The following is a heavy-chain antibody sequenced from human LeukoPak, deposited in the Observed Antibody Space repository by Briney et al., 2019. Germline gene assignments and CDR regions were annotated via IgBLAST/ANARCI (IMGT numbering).Heavy chain of an antibody. Sequence: PGGSLRLSCAASGFTVSSNHMSWVRQAPGKGLEWVSAINGGGDDTEYADSVKGRFTISRANSKNTLYLQMNNLRPEDTAVYYCARCTASCYANAFDVWGQGTSVTVS. D-gene: IGHD2-2*01. CDR2: INGGGDDT. J-gene: IGHJ3*01. CDR3: ARCTASCYANAFDV. CDR1: GFTVSSNH. V-gene: IGHV3-23*01.